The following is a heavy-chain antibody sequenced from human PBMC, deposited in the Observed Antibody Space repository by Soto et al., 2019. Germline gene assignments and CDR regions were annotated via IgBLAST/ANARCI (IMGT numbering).Heavy chain of an antibody. V-gene: IGHV6-1*01. D-gene: IGHD2-15*01. J-gene: IGHJ6*02. CDR2: TFYRSKWYN. Sequence: PSQTLSLTCAISGDSVSSNSAAWSWIRQSPSRGLEWLGRTFYRSKWYNDYAVSVKGRITINPDTSKNQFSLQLNSVTPEDTAVYYCARVQKHGGNSYYYYGLDVWGQGTTVTVSS. CDR1: GDSVSSNSAA. CDR3: ARVQKHGGNSYYYYGLDV.